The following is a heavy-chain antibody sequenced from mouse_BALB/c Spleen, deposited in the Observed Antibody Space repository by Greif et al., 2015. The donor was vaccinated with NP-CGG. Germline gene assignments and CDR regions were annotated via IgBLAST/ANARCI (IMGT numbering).Heavy chain of an antibody. CDR1: GYTFTDYV. CDR2: IYPGSGST. D-gene: IGHD1-2*01. CDR3: AFTTATSYAMDY. Sequence: QVHVKQSGPELVKPGASVKMSCKASGYTFTDYVISWVKQRTGQGLEWIGEIYPGSGSTYYNEKFKGKATLTADKSSNTAYMQLSSLTSEDSAVYFCAFTTATSYAMDYWGQGTSVTVSS. V-gene: IGHV1-77*01. J-gene: IGHJ4*01.